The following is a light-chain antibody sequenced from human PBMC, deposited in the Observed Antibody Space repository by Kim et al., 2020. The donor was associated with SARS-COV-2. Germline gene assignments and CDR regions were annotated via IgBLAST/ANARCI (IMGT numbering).Light chain of an antibody. J-gene: IGKJ2*01. CDR1: IANY. V-gene: IGKV1-39*01. CDR3: QQSYSTPYT. CDR2: AAS. Sequence: IANYLNWYQQTPGKAPNLLIYAASTLQSGVPSRFSGSGSGTDFTLTISSLQPDDFAIYYCQQSYSTPYTFGQGTKLEI.